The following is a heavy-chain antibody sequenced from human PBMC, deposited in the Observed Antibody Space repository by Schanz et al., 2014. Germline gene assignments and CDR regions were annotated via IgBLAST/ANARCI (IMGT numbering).Heavy chain of an antibody. CDR3: VSQTGSPNY. CDR2: IKQDESEK. Sequence: EVQLLESGGGLVEPGGSLRLSCVASGFTFSNYWMTWVRQAPGKGLEWVANIKQDESEKYYVDSVKGRFTISRDNSKNTVHLQMNSLRAEDTAVYFCVSQTGSPNYWGQGTLVTVSS. D-gene: IGHD6-13*01. CDR1: GFTFSNYW. J-gene: IGHJ4*02. V-gene: IGHV3-7*02.